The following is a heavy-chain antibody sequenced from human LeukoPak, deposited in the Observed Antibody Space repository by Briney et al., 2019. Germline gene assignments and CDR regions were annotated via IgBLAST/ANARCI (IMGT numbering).Heavy chain of an antibody. D-gene: IGHD3-16*01. J-gene: IGHJ6*02. CDR2: ITGSIYFSGST. Sequence: PSETLSLTCTVSGGSINNYYWNWIRQPPGKGLEWIGYITGSIYFSGSTKCDPSLESRVTMSVDTSKNQFSLTLSSVTAADTAVYYCAKDSRDYGSGSYWDVWGQGTTVTVSS. CDR1: GGSINNYY. V-gene: IGHV4-59*01. CDR3: AKDSRDYGSGSYWDV.